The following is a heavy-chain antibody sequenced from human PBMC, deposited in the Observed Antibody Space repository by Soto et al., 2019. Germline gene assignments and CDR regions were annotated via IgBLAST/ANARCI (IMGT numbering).Heavy chain of an antibody. J-gene: IGHJ4*02. CDR3: AKSQGSSGYPYYFDF. V-gene: IGHV3-23*01. CDR1: GFTFRNYA. D-gene: IGHD3-22*01. Sequence: GGSLRLSCAASGFTFRNYAMSWVRQAPGAGLEWVSAISGSGGGTFYTDSVKGRFTIFRDNSKNTLYLQMHSLRAEDTAVYYCAKSQGSSGYPYYFDFWGQGTPVTVSS. CDR2: ISGSGGGT.